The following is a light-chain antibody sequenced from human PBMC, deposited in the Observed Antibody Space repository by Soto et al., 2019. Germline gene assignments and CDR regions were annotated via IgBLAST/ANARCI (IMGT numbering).Light chain of an antibody. CDR1: QSFSSSY. CDR3: QQYDSSPLT. J-gene: IGKJ1*01. CDR2: GAS. V-gene: IGKV3-20*01. Sequence: IVLTQSPGTLSLSPGERATLSCRASQSFSSSYLAWYQQKPGQAPRLLIYGASNRATGIPDRFSGSGSGTDFTLTISRLEREDFAVYYCQQYDSSPLTSGQGTKVEIK.